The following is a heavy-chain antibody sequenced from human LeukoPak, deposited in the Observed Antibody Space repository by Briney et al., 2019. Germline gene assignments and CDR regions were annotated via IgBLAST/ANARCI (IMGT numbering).Heavy chain of an antibody. CDR2: ISDSGYAT. J-gene: IGHJ4*02. D-gene: IGHD1-26*01. CDR1: GLTFSSHW. CDR3: AKESGSYPQDLDS. V-gene: IGHV3-23*01. Sequence: GGSLRLSCAASGLTFSSHWMHWVRQAPGKGLEWVSSISDSGYATYYANSVKGRFTISRDSSKNTVYLQMSSLRAEDTAVYYCAKESGSYPQDLDSWGQGTLVTVSS.